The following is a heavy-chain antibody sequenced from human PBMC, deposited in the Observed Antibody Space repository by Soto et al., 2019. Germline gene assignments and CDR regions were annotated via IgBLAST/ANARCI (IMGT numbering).Heavy chain of an antibody. J-gene: IGHJ5*02. CDR1: VYTFTGYY. V-gene: IGHV1-2*02. D-gene: IGHD5-18*01. CDR3: ARDPLELWWFDP. Sequence: GASVKVCCRVSVYTFTGYYMNWVRQAPGQGLEWMGWINPNSGGTNYAQKFQGRVTMTRDTSISTAYMELSRLRSDDTAVYYCARDPLELWWFDPWGQGTLVTVSS. CDR2: INPNSGGT.